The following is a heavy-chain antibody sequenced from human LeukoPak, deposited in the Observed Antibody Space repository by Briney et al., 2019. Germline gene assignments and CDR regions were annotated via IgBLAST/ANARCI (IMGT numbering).Heavy chain of an antibody. CDR3: ARDSSGWTNWFDP. CDR2: ISSSSSTI. Sequence: GGSLRLSCAASGFTFSSYSMNWVRQAPGKGLEWVSYISSSSSTIYYADSVKGRFTISRDNAKNSLYLQMNSLRAEDTAVYYCARDSSGWTNWFDPWGQGTLVTVSS. D-gene: IGHD6-19*01. CDR1: GFTFSSYS. J-gene: IGHJ5*02. V-gene: IGHV3-48*01.